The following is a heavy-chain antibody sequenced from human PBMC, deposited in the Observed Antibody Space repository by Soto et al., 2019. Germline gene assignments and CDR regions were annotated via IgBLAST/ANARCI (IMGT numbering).Heavy chain of an antibody. CDR1: GFTFSSYS. D-gene: IGHD3-22*01. Sequence: GGSLRLSCAASGFTFSSYSMNWVRQAPGKGLEWVSSISSSSSYIYYADSVKGRFTISRDNAKNSLYLQMNSLRAEDTAVYYCARVFGSSGYLDAFDIWGQGTMVTVSS. CDR3: ARVFGSSGYLDAFDI. J-gene: IGHJ3*02. CDR2: ISSSSSYI. V-gene: IGHV3-21*01.